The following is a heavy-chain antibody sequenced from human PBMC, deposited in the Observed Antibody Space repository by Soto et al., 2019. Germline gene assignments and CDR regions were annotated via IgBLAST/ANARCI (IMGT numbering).Heavy chain of an antibody. V-gene: IGHV3-23*01. Sequence: EVTLLESGGGLVQPGGSLRLSCAASGFTFDDYAMTWVRQSPGKGLEWVSTLSQSGHTTLYADSVKGRFTISRDNSGNTLYLHMQSLRAEDSAIYYCAKYQSDHDFWSIYYTSGLGSWGQGTLVTVSS. J-gene: IGHJ4*02. CDR1: GFTFDDYA. D-gene: IGHD3-3*01. CDR3: AKYQSDHDFWSIYYTSGLGS. CDR2: LSQSGHTT.